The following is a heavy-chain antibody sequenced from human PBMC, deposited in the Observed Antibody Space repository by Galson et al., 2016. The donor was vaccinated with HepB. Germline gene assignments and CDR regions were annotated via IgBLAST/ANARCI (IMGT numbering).Heavy chain of an antibody. CDR3: ARDPGYSYGYGHYYYGMDV. J-gene: IGHJ6*02. D-gene: IGHD5-18*01. V-gene: IGHV4-59*13. Sequence: ETLSLTCTVSGGSISSYYWSWIRQPPGKGLEWLGYIYYTGSTSYNPSLKSRVTISVDKSKNQFSLKLSSVTAADTAVYYCARDPGYSYGYGHYYYGMDVWGQGTTVTVSS. CDR1: GGSISSYY. CDR2: IYYTGST.